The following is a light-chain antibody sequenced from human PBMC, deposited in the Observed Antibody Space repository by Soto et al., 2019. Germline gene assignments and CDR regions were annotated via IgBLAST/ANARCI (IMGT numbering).Light chain of an antibody. V-gene: IGKV3-11*01. CDR1: QSVAGY. Sequence: ELVLTQSPATLSLSPGERATLSCRASQSVAGYLAWYQQKPGQGPKLLIYDSSTRATGTPARFRGSGSGTDFTRTISSLEPEDFAIYYCQHRSNWRMYTFGQGTKLEIK. CDR2: DSS. CDR3: QHRSNWRMYT. J-gene: IGKJ2*01.